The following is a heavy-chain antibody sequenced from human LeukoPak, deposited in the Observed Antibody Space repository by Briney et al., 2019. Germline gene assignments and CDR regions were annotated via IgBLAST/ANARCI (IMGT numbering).Heavy chain of an antibody. D-gene: IGHD6-6*01. Sequence: SETLSLTCTVSGGSISSYYWSWIRQPPGKGLEWIGYIYYSGSTNYNPSLKSRVTISVDTSKNQFSLKLSSVTAADTAVYYCARGSSSNDYWGQRTLVTVSS. J-gene: IGHJ4*02. V-gene: IGHV4-59*01. CDR3: ARGSSSNDY. CDR1: GGSISSYY. CDR2: IYYSGST.